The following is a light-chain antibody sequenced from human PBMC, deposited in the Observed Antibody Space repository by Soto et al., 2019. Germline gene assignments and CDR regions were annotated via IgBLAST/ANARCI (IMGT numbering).Light chain of an antibody. CDR1: LRISTY. CDR2: GAS. V-gene: IGKV1-39*01. Sequence: DIQVIQSPSSLSASVGDRVTITCRASLRISTYLNWYQHKPGKAPKLLIYGASSLQSGVPSRFSGSGSGTDCTLTISSLHPEDSATYYCQQSHSTPLTFGGGT. J-gene: IGKJ4*01. CDR3: QQSHSTPLT.